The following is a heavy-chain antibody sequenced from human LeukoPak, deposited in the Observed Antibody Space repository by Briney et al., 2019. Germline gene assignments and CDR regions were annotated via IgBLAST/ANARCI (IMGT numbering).Heavy chain of an antibody. V-gene: IGHV6-1*01. CDR3: AREVMATISGGYYFDY. CDR2: TYYRSKWYN. Sequence: SQTLSLTCAISGDSVSSNSAAWNRIRQSPSRGLEWLGRTYYRSKWYNDYAVSVKSRITINPDTSKNQFSLQLNSVTPEDTAVYYCAREVMATISGGYYFDYWGQGTLVTVSS. CDR1: GDSVSSNSAA. J-gene: IGHJ4*02. D-gene: IGHD5-12*01.